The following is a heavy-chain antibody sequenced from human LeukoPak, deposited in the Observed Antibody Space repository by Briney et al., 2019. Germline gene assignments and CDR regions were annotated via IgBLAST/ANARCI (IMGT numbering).Heavy chain of an antibody. Sequence: GGSLRLSCAASGFTFTNDWMSWVRQAPGKGLEWVANINQDGSERSYLDAVKGRFTISRDNAKNSLYLQMNSLRAEDTAVYYCARYYDSVSDRFDVWGQGTLVTVSS. V-gene: IGHV3-7*01. J-gene: IGHJ5*02. CDR3: ARYYDSVSDRFDV. D-gene: IGHD3-22*01. CDR1: GFTFTNDW. CDR2: INQDGSER.